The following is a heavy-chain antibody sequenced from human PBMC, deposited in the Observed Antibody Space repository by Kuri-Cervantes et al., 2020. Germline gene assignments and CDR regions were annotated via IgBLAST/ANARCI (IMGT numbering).Heavy chain of an antibody. D-gene: IGHD2-15*01. V-gene: IGHV3-30-3*01. CDR1: GFTFSSYA. CDR2: ISYDGSNK. J-gene: IGHJ5*02. Sequence: GESLKISCAASGFTFSSYAMHWVRQAPGKGLEWVAVISYDGSNKYYADSVKGRFTISRDNSKNTLYLQMNSLRAEDTAVYYCARVSPEYCSGGSCYSGWFDPWGQGTLGTVSS. CDR3: ARVSPEYCSGGSCYSGWFDP.